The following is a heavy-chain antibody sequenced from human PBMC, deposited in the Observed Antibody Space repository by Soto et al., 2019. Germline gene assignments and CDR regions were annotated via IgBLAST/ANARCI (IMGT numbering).Heavy chain of an antibody. CDR3: ARSFRFLWFGDDAFDI. D-gene: IGHD3-10*01. J-gene: IGHJ3*02. V-gene: IGHV3-30-3*01. CDR1: GFTFSSYA. CDR2: ISYDGSKK. Sequence: QVQLVESGGGVVQPGRSLRLSCAASGFTFSSYAMHWVRQAPGKGLAWVAVISYDGSKKYYADSVKGRFTISRDNSKNTLYLQMNSLRAEDTAVYYCARSFRFLWFGDDAFDIWGQGTMVTVSS.